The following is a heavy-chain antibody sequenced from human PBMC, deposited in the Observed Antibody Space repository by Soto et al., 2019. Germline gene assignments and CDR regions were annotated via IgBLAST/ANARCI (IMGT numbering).Heavy chain of an antibody. CDR3: ARDPSITGTPRHYYYMDV. Sequence: QVQLVESGGGVVQPGRSLRLSCAASGFTFSSYGMHWVRQAPGKGLEWVAVIWYDGSNKYYADSVKGRFTISRDNSKNTVYLQMNSLRAEDTAVYYCARDPSITGTPRHYYYMDVWGKGTTVTVSS. D-gene: IGHD1-20*01. V-gene: IGHV3-33*01. CDR2: IWYDGSNK. CDR1: GFTFSSYG. J-gene: IGHJ6*03.